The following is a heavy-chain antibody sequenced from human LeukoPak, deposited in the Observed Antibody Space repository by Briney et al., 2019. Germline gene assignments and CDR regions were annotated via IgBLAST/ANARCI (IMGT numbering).Heavy chain of an antibody. V-gene: IGHV3-33*01. CDR1: GFAFSGYG. Sequence: GGSLRLSCAASGFAFSGYGMHWVRQAPGKGLEWVAVIWYDGSNKYYEDSVKGRFTISRDNSKNTLYLRMNGLRAEDSAVYFCARDSASIAAAVYWYFDLWGRGTLVTVSS. D-gene: IGHD6-13*01. J-gene: IGHJ2*01. CDR3: ARDSASIAAAVYWYFDL. CDR2: IWYDGSNK.